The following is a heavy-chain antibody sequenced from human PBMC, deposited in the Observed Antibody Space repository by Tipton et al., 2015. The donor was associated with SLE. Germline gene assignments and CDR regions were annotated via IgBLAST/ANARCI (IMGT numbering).Heavy chain of an antibody. V-gene: IGHV3-23*01. CDR3: VKGYHQLLSAPRTFDL. CDR2: ISGSGGGT. Sequence: GSLRLSCAASGFSFSTYAMTWVSQAPGKGLEWVSTISGSGGGTYYGDSVKGRFTISRDNSKNILFLQMSNLRAEDTAVYHCVKGYHQLLSAPRTFDLWGRGTMVFVSS. J-gene: IGHJ3*01. D-gene: IGHD2-2*01. CDR1: GFSFSTYA.